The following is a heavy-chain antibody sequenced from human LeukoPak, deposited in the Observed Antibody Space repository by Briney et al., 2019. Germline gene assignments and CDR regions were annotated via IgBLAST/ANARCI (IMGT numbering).Heavy chain of an antibody. V-gene: IGHV4-38-2*02. J-gene: IGHJ4*02. CDR3: ARAQSRRYGVDY. CDR1: GYSISSGYY. CDR2: IYHSGST. D-gene: IGHD1-14*01. Sequence: SETLSLTCTVSGYSISSGYYWGWIRQPPGKGLEWIGSIYHSGSTYYNPSLKSRVTISVDTSKNQFSLKLSSVTAADTAVYYCARAQSRRYGVDYWGQGTLVTVSS.